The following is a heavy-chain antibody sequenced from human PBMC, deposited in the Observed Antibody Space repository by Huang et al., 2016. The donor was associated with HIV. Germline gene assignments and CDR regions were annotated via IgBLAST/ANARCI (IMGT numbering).Heavy chain of an antibody. Sequence: QVQLVESGAELKKPGASVRVSCKVSGYTVSELSLHWVRQAPEKGLEWMGGVEPEEGETIYAQRLQGRVTMTEDTSTDTAYMELSSLRPEDTAVYYCATSTPDVGAGVLRSAFDIWGQGTMVTVSS. D-gene: IGHD2-15*01. CDR1: GYTVSELS. CDR3: ATSTPDVGAGVLRSAFDI. V-gene: IGHV1-24*01. J-gene: IGHJ3*02. CDR2: VEPEEGET.